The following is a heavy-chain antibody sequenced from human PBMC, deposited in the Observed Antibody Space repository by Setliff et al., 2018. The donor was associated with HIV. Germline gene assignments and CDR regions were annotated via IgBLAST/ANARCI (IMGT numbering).Heavy chain of an antibody. V-gene: IGHV4-4*02. CDR1: GGSISSPTW. D-gene: IGHD3-10*01. J-gene: IGHJ4*02. Sequence: PSETLSLTCAVSGGSISSPTWWSWVRQTPGKGLQMIGEIYHSGTTNYNPSLKSRVTISVDKSKNHFSLNLTSVTAADTAVYYCARGGSYYKLDYWGQGTLGTVS. CDR2: IYHSGTT. CDR3: ARGGSYYKLDY.